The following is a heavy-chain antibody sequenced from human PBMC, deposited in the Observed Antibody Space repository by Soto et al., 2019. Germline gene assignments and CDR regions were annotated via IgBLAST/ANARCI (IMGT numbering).Heavy chain of an antibody. D-gene: IGHD6-6*01. Sequence: QVQLVQSGAEVKKPGSSVKVSCKTSGGTFSTYGITWVRQAPGQGIEWMGGIIPIFGTRNYAQNFQGRVTITADESTKTAYMELSSLRSEDTAMYYWARDGDGLAARDWGQGTLVTVSS. V-gene: IGHV1-69*01. CDR2: IIPIFGTR. CDR3: ARDGDGLAARD. J-gene: IGHJ4*02. CDR1: GGTFSTYG.